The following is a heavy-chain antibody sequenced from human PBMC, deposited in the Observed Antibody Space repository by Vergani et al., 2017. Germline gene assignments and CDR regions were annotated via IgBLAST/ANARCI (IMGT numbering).Heavy chain of an antibody. Sequence: EVQLMESGGGLVKPGESLRLSCVASGFMFTDTWMSWVRQAPGKGLECIGRINSKAHGETADYGAPVKCRFSISRDDSKKMLYLQMNNLKTEDTAVYYCTTPTKWELQYYFDYWGQGTLVTVSS. CDR1: GFMFTDTW. J-gene: IGHJ4*02. CDR2: INSKAHGETA. V-gene: IGHV3-15*05. CDR3: TTPTKWELQYYFDY. D-gene: IGHD3-9*01.